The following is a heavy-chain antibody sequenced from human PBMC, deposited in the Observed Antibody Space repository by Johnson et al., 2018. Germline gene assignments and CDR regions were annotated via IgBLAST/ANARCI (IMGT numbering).Heavy chain of an antibody. D-gene: IGHD3-10*01. CDR1: GLTLGRHS. CDR3: AGDRGYAFDI. J-gene: IGHJ3*02. CDR2: MTAGDI. Sequence: VQLQQWGGGLVKPGESLRLSCAASGLTLGRHSVNWVRQAPGKGLEWVSSMTAGDIYYSDLVRGRFTISRDDAENSLFLQMNSLRAEDTAVYYCAGDRGYAFDIWGQGTMVTVSS. V-gene: IGHV3-21*01.